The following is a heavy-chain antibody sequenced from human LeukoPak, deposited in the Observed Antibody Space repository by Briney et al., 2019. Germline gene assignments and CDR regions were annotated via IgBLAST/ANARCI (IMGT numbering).Heavy chain of an antibody. CDR3: ARALYPGYHSYMAV. D-gene: IGHD2/OR15-2a*01. CDR2: IYYSGST. J-gene: IGHJ6*03. CDR1: GGSISSYY. Sequence: SETLSLTCTVSGGSISSYYWSWIRQPPGKGLEWIGYIYYSGSTNYNPSLKSRVTISVHTSKNQFSLKLSSVTAADTAVYYCARALYPGYHSYMAVWGKGTTVTVSS. V-gene: IGHV4-59*01.